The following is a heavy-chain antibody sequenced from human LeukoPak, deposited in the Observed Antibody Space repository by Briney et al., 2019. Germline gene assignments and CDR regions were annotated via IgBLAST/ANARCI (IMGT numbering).Heavy chain of an antibody. CDR1: GFTLSSYA. CDR3: AELGITMIGGV. D-gene: IGHD3-10*02. Sequence: GGSLRFSCVVSGFTLSSYAMSWVRQAPGKGLEWVAATSSSDSGKYHADSVRGRFTISRDNSKNTVYLQMNSLRAEDAAVYYCAELGITMIGGVWGKGTTVTISS. CDR2: TSSSDSGK. J-gene: IGHJ6*04. V-gene: IGHV3-23*01.